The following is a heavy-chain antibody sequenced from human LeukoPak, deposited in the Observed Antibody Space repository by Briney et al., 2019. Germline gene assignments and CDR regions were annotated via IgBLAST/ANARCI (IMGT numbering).Heavy chain of an antibody. V-gene: IGHV3-15*01. Sequence: GGSLRLSCAASGFTFSNAWMSWVRQAPGKGLEWVGRIKSKTDGGTTDYAAPVKGRFTISRDDSKNTLYLQMNSLKTEDTAVYYCTTEGPYCSSTSCYRFYNWFDPWGQGTLVTVSS. CDR2: IKSKTDGGTT. J-gene: IGHJ5*02. D-gene: IGHD2-2*02. CDR3: TTEGPYCSSTSCYRFYNWFDP. CDR1: GFTFSNAW.